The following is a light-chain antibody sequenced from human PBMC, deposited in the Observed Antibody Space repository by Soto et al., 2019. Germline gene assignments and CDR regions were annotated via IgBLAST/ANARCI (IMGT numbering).Light chain of an antibody. CDR2: GAS. J-gene: IGKJ5*01. CDR3: QQYNKWPPIT. V-gene: IGKV3-15*01. Sequence: EIVMTQSPATLSVSPGEGASLSCRASQSVRGNLAWYQQKPGQAPRLLIFGASTRATGIPARFSGSGSGTEFTLTISSLQSEDFAVYYCQQYNKWPPITFGQGTRLEIK. CDR1: QSVRGN.